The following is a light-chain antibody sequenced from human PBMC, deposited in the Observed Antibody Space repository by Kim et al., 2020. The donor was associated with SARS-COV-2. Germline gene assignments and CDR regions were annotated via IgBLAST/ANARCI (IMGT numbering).Light chain of an antibody. CDR2: DIT. V-gene: IGLV2-14*03. J-gene: IGLJ2*01. CDR3: SSYTTSGTLV. CDR1: SSDIGDSKH. Sequence: QSVLTQPASLSGSRGQSITISCIGSSSDIGDSKHVCWYQQHPGKAPKLIIYDITNRPSGLSSRFSGSKSGNTASLTISGLHGEDEAVYYCSSYTTSGTLVFGGGTQLTVL.